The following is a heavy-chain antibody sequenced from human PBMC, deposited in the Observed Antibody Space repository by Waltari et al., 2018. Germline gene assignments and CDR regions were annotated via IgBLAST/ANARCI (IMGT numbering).Heavy chain of an antibody. D-gene: IGHD1-26*01. V-gene: IGHV3-30*02. CDR3: AREILGARDY. Sequence: QVQLVESGGGVVQPGGSLRLSCAASGFTFSSYGMHWVRQAPGKGREWVAFIRYDGSNKYYADSVKGRFTISRDNAKNSLYLQMNSLRAEDTAVYYCAREILGARDYWGQGTLVTVSS. CDR1: GFTFSSYG. CDR2: IRYDGSNK. J-gene: IGHJ4*02.